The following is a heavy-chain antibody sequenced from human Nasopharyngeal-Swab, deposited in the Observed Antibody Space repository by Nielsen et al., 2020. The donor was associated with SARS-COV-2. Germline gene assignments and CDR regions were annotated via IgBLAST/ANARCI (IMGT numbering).Heavy chain of an antibody. Sequence: ASVKVSCKASGYTFTSYGISWVRQAPGQGLEWMGWISAYNGNTNYAQKLQGRVTMTTDTYTSTAYMELRSLRSDDTAVYYCARDSRYFDWHASYYYYGMDVWGQGTTVTVSS. D-gene: IGHD3-9*01. CDR1: GYTFTSYG. J-gene: IGHJ6*02. CDR3: ARDSRYFDWHASYYYYGMDV. V-gene: IGHV1-18*01. CDR2: ISAYNGNT.